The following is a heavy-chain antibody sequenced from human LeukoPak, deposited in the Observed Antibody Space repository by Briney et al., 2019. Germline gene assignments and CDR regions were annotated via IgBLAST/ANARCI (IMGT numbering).Heavy chain of an antibody. V-gene: IGHV5-51*01. J-gene: IGHJ4*02. CDR1: GYSFTSYW. Sequence: KCGESLRISCRGSGYSFTSYWIGWVRQMPGKGLEWMGIIYPGDSDTRYSPPFQGQVTISADKSISTAYLQWSSLKASDTAMYYCARQTVGVLPDYWGQGTLVTVSS. CDR3: ARQTVGVLPDY. CDR2: IYPGDSDT. D-gene: IGHD1-26*01.